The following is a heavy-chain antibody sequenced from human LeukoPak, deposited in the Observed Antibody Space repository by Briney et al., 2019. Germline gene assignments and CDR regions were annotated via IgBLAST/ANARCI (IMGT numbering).Heavy chain of an antibody. CDR1: SYSISSGYY. D-gene: IGHD3-10*01. J-gene: IGHJ4*02. CDR2: IYHSGST. V-gene: IGHV4-38-2*02. Sequence: QTSETLSLTCTVSSYSISSGYYWGWIRQPPGKGLEWIGEIYHSGSTNYNPSLKSRVTISVDTSKNQFSLKLSSVTAADTAVYYCARDVTMVRGFDYWGQGTLVTVSS. CDR3: ARDVTMVRGFDY.